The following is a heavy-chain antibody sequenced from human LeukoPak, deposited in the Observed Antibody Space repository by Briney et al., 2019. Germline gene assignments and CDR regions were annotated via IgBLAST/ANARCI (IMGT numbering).Heavy chain of an antibody. CDR1: GFTFSSYS. Sequence: PGGSLRLSCAASGFTFSSYSMNWVRQAPGKGLEWVSSISSSSSYIYYADSVKGRFTISRDNAKKSLYLQMNSLRVEDTAVYYCATNRPLDYWGQGTLVTVSS. V-gene: IGHV3-21*01. D-gene: IGHD2/OR15-2a*01. J-gene: IGHJ4*02. CDR2: ISSSSSYI. CDR3: ATNRPLDY.